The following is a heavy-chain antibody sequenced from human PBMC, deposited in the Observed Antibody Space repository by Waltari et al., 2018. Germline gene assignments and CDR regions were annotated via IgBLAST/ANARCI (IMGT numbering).Heavy chain of an antibody. CDR2: IRGKANRYAT. V-gene: IGHV3-73*01. CDR1: GFTFSGSA. CDR3: TSSGSYSSYHGMDV. J-gene: IGHJ6*02. Sequence: EVQLVESGGGLVQPGGSLKLSCAGSGFTFSGSAIHWVRQASGRGREWVGRIRGKANRYATDYVASVKGRFTISRDDSKNTAYLQLNSLKTEDTAVYYCTSSGSYSSYHGMDVWGQGTTVTVSS. D-gene: IGHD1-26*01.